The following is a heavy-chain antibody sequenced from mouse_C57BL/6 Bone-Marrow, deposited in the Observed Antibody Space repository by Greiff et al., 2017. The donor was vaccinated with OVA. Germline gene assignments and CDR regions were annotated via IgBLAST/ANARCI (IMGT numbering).Heavy chain of an antibody. D-gene: IGHD1-1*01. CDR1: GYTFTSYW. Sequence: QVHVKQPGAELVKPGASVKMSCKASGYTFTSYWITWVKQRPGQGLEWIGDIYPGSGSTNYNEKFKSKATLTVDTSSSTAYMQLSSLTSEDSAVYYCARFLRRAMDYWGQGTSVTVSS. V-gene: IGHV1-55*01. CDR3: ARFLRRAMDY. J-gene: IGHJ4*01. CDR2: IYPGSGST.